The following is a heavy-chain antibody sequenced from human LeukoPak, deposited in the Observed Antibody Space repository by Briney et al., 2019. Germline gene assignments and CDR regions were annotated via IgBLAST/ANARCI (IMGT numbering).Heavy chain of an antibody. CDR3: ARSGYDFWSGYSQYFQH. D-gene: IGHD3-3*01. CDR1: GRSFSGYY. Sequence: PSETLSLTCAVYGRSFSGYYWSWIRQPQGKGLEWIGEINHSGSTNYNPSLKSRVTISVDTSKNQFSLKLSSVTAADTAVYYCARSGYDFWSGYSQYFQHWGQGTLVTVSS. V-gene: IGHV4-34*01. CDR2: INHSGST. J-gene: IGHJ1*01.